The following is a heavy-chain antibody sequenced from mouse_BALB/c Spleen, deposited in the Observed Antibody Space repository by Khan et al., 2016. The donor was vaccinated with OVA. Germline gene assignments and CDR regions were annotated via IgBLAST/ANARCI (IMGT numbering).Heavy chain of an antibody. CDR3: ARQPYYHYYIMDY. CDR2: IWSDGST. J-gene: IGHJ4*01. CDR1: GFSLTNYG. Sequence: QVRLQQSGPGLVAPSQSLSITCTISGFSLTNYGVHWVLQPPGKGLEWLVVIWSDGSTTYNSTLKSRLSISKDNSKSQVFLKMNSLQTDDTAMYYCARQPYYHYYIMDYWGQGTSVTVSS. D-gene: IGHD2-10*01. V-gene: IGHV2-6-1*01.